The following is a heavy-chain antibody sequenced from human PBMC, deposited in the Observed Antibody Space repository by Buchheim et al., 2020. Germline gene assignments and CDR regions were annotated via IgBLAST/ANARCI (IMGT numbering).Heavy chain of an antibody. D-gene: IGHD3-10*01. CDR3: ARDLWGSGSYYPAY. CDR2: IKQDGGEK. Sequence: EVQLVESGGGLVQPGGSLRLSCAASGFTFSSYWMSWVRQAPGKGLEWVSHIKQDGGEKYYVDSVKGRVTISRDNAKNPLYLQMNSLRAEDTAVYYCARDLWGSGSYYPAYWGQGTL. CDR1: GFTFSSYW. J-gene: IGHJ4*02. V-gene: IGHV3-7*01.